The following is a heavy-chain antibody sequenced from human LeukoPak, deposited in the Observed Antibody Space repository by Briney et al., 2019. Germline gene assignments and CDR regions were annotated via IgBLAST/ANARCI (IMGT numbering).Heavy chain of an antibody. Sequence: ASVKVSCKASGYTFTSYDINWVRQATGQGLEWMGWMNPNSGITGYAQKFQGRVTITRNTSISTAYMELSSLRSEDTAVYYCARQSGSYLYYYYYYYMDVWGKGTTVTVSS. V-gene: IGHV1-8*03. CDR3: ARQSGSYLYYYYYYYMDV. CDR2: MNPNSGIT. J-gene: IGHJ6*03. D-gene: IGHD1-26*01. CDR1: GYTFTSYD.